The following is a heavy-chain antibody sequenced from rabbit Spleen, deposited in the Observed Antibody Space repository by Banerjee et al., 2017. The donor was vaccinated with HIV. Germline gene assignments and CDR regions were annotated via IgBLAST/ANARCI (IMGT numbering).Heavy chain of an antibody. CDR3: ARFYAGSSFSSYGMDL. D-gene: IGHD8-1*01. CDR2: INSGNSAS. V-gene: IGHV1S45*01. CDR1: GFSFSNKAV. Sequence: QERLVESGGGLVKPEGSLKLSCTASGFSFSNKAVMCWVRQAPGKGLEWIACINSGNSASYYASWAKGRFTISKASSTTVTLQMTSLTAADTATYFCARFYAGSSFSSYGMDLWGQGTLVTVS. J-gene: IGHJ6*01.